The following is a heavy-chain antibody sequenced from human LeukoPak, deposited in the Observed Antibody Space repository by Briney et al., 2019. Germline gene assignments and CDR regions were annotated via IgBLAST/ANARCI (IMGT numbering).Heavy chain of an antibody. J-gene: IGHJ1*01. D-gene: IGHD6-6*01. CDR1: GGSISSGGYY. CDR2: IYHSGST. V-gene: IGHV4-61*08. Sequence: SETLSLTCTVSGGSISSGGYYWSWIRQHPGKGLEWIGYIYHSGSTNYNPSLQSRVTISVDTSKDQFSLNLNSVTAADTAVYYCARGGAARLHFQNWGQGTLVTVSS. CDR3: ARGGAARLHFQN.